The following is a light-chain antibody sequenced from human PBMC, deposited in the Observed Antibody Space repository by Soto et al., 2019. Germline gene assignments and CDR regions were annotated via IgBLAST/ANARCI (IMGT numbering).Light chain of an antibody. CDR3: QQYKSSSA. Sequence: DIQMTQSPSTLSASVGDRVTITCRASQSINDWLAWYQQKPGKAPKILISDASTLETGVPSRFSGSGSGTEFTLAISSLQPDDLATYYCQQYKSSSAFGQGTKLEIK. J-gene: IGKJ2*01. CDR2: DAS. CDR1: QSINDW. V-gene: IGKV1-5*01.